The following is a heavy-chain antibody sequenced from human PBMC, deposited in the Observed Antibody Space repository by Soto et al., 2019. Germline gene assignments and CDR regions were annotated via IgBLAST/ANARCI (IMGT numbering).Heavy chain of an antibody. CDR1: GGSISSYY. V-gene: IGHV4-59*01. CDR3: ASLSYGSGSLYYYHYYMDV. J-gene: IGHJ6*03. CDR2: IYYSGST. D-gene: IGHD3-10*01. Sequence: PSETLSLTCTVSGGSISSYYWSWIRQPPGKGLEWIGYIYYSGSTNYNPSLKSRVTISVDTSKNQFSLKLSSVTAADTAVYYCASLSYGSGSLYYYHYYMDVWGKGTTVTVSS.